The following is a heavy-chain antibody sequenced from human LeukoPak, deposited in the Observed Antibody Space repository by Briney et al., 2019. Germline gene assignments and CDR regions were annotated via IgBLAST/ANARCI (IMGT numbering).Heavy chain of an antibody. D-gene: IGHD3-22*01. V-gene: IGHV1-46*01. Sequence: GSSVKVSCKASGGTFSSYAISWVRQAPGQGLEWMGIINPSDGSTTYAQKLQGRLTMTRDTSTSTVYMELSSLRSEDTAMYYCARASGYPDHWGQGTLVTVSS. CDR1: GGTFSSYA. CDR3: ARASGYPDH. J-gene: IGHJ4*02. CDR2: INPSDGST.